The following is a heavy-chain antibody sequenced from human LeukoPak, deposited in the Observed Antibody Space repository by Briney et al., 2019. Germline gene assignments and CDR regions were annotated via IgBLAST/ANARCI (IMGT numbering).Heavy chain of an antibody. V-gene: IGHV3-23*01. CDR3: ASTPGFDD. J-gene: IGHJ4*02. Sequence: GGSLRLFCAASGLTFSSYAMSCLPQAPGKGLEWVSVMSDRGDNIYYIDYVKGRFTSSRDNSKNMLYLQMNNLRAENTAIYYCASTPGFDDWGQRTLVTVSP. CDR1: GLTFSSYA. CDR2: MSDRGDNI. D-gene: IGHD5/OR15-5a*01.